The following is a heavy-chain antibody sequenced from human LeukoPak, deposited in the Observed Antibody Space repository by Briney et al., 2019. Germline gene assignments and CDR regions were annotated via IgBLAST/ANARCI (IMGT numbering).Heavy chain of an antibody. D-gene: IGHD3-10*01. V-gene: IGHV4-61*02. CDR3: ARARAYGSGSLKRYFDY. J-gene: IGHJ4*02. CDR2: IYNSGST. Sequence: SETKSLTCVVSGGSISRGSYYWNWIRQPAGKGLEWMGRIYNSGSTNYNPSLKSRVTISVDRSKNQFSLKLSSVTAADTAVYYCARARAYGSGSLKRYFDYWGQGTLVTVSS. CDR1: GGSISRGSYY.